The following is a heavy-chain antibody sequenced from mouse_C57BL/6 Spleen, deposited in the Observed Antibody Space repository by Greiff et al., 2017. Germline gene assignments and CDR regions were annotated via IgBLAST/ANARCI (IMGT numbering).Heavy chain of an antibody. Sequence: DVMLLESGAGLVKPGGSLKLSCAASGFTFSSYAMSWVRQTPEKRLEWVAYISSGGDYIYYADTVKGRFTMSIDNARNTLYLQMSSLKSEDTAMCYSTSDQDDYDRSYYYAMDYWGQGTSVTVSS. J-gene: IGHJ4*01. CDR3: TSDQDDYDRSYYYAMDY. D-gene: IGHD1-1*01. CDR1: GFTFSSYA. CDR2: ISSGGDYI. V-gene: IGHV5-9-1*02.